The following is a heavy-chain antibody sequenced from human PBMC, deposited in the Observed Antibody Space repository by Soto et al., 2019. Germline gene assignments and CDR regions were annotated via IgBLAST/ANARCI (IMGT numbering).Heavy chain of an antibody. J-gene: IGHJ4*02. CDR2: IYHSGST. D-gene: IGHD1-26*01. CDR1: GGSISSGGYS. CDR3: ARVKGGSYRTPGYYFDY. Sequence: SETLSLTCASSGGSISSGGYSWSWIRQPPGKGLEWIGYIYHSGSTYYNPSLKSRVTISVDRSKNQFSLKLSSVTAADTAVYYCARVKGGSYRTPGYYFDYWGQGTLVTVSS. V-gene: IGHV4-30-2*01.